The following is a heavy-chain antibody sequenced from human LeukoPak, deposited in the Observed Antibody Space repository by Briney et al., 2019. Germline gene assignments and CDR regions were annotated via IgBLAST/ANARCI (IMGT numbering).Heavy chain of an antibody. Sequence: SETLSLTCAVYGGSFSGYYWSWIRQPPGKGLEWIGEINHSGSTNYNPSLKSRVTISVDTSKNQFSLKLSSVTAADTAVYYCARGRQSSDSSGYYYDAFDIWGQGTMVTVSS. D-gene: IGHD3-22*01. CDR1: GGSFSGYY. CDR3: ARGRQSSDSSGYYYDAFDI. V-gene: IGHV4-34*01. CDR2: INHSGST. J-gene: IGHJ3*02.